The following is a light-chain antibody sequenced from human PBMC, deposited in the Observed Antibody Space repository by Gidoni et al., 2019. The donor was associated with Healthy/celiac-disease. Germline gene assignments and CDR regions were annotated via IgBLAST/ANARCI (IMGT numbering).Light chain of an antibody. Sequence: DIQMTQSPSSLSASVGDRVTITCRASQSISSYLNWYQQKQGKAPKLLIYAASSLQSWVPSRFSGSGSGTDFTLTISRLQPEDFATYYCQQSYSTPPWTFGQGTKVEIK. CDR2: AAS. J-gene: IGKJ1*01. CDR1: QSISSY. CDR3: QQSYSTPPWT. V-gene: IGKV1-39*01.